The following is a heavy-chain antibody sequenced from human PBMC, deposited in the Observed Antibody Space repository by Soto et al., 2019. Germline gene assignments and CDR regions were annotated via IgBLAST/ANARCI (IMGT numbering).Heavy chain of an antibody. CDR1: GFIFSNFD. CDR2: IGFAGDT. D-gene: IGHD3-10*01. Sequence: GGSLRRSCVASGFIFSNFDMRWVRQTTEKGLEWVSGIGFAGDTNYSGSVKGRFTISRENAKNSLFLQMNSLRVGDTAVYYCVRGLPGGFDPWGQGTLVTVSS. V-gene: IGHV3-13*01. CDR3: VRGLPGGFDP. J-gene: IGHJ5*02.